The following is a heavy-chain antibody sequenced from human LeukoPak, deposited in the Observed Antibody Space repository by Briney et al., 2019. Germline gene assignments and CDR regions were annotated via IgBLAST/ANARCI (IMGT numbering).Heavy chain of an antibody. Sequence: PGGSLRLSCATSGFSFSTYSMNWVRQTPGKGLEWVSSISGSGRYMYYADSAKGRFTISRDNTKNSLFLRMNSMRAEDTAVYYCARVPAGYGYGPWEWDYYYMDVWGTGTTVTVSS. CDR3: ARVPAGYGYGPWEWDYYYMDV. D-gene: IGHD5-18*01. J-gene: IGHJ6*03. CDR1: GFSFSTYS. CDR2: ISGSGRYM. V-gene: IGHV3-21*01.